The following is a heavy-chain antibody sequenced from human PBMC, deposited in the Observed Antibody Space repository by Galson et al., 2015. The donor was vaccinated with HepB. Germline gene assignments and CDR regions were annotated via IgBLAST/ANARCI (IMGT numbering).Heavy chain of an antibody. Sequence: SLRLSCAASGFTFSSYWMSWVRQAPGKGLEWVANIKQDGSEKYYVDSVKGRFTISRDNAKNSLYLQMNSLRAEDTAVYYCARDSTGCSSTNCSSRSYYGMDVWGQGTTFTVSS. D-gene: IGHD2-2*01. CDR1: GFTFSSYW. CDR2: IKQDGSEK. J-gene: IGHJ6*02. CDR3: ARDSTGCSSTNCSSRSYYGMDV. V-gene: IGHV3-7*01.